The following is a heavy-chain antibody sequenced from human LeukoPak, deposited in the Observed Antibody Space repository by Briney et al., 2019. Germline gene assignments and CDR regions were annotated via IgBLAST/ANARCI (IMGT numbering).Heavy chain of an antibody. CDR1: GFTFRNYA. D-gene: IGHD4-17*01. CDR3: ARIYGDNVPDY. V-gene: IGHV3-23*01. Sequence: GGSLRLSCAASGFTFRNYAMNWVRQAPGEGLEWVSAISAGGDSTYYADSVKGRFTISRDNYKNMLYLQMNSLRAEDTAVYYCARIYGDNVPDYWGQGTLVTVSS. J-gene: IGHJ4*02. CDR2: ISAGGDST.